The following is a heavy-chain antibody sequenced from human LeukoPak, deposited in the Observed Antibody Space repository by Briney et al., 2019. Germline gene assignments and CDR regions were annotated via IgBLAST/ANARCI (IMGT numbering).Heavy chain of an antibody. D-gene: IGHD4-17*01. CDR3: ARGPLYGDYYCDF. Sequence: ASVKVSCKASNYTFSDYTINWVRQAPGQGLEWMGWISPKNGDTNPAQRFQGRVTMTTETSTTTAYMDLRNLTSDDTAVYFCARGPLYGDYYCDFWGQGTLATVSS. J-gene: IGHJ4*02. V-gene: IGHV1-18*01. CDR1: NYTFSDYT. CDR2: ISPKNGDT.